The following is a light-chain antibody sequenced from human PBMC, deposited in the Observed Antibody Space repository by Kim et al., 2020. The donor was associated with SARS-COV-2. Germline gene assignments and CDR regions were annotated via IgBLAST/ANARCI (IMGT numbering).Light chain of an antibody. CDR3: SAWASSLSAWV. CDR1: NNNVGNQG. J-gene: IGLJ3*02. Sequence: QTATLTCTGDNNNVGNQGAAWLQQHQGHPPKLLSYRNNNRPSGISERFSASRSGNTASLTITGLQPEDEADYYCSAWASSLSAWVFGGGTQLTVL. CDR2: RNN. V-gene: IGLV10-54*04.